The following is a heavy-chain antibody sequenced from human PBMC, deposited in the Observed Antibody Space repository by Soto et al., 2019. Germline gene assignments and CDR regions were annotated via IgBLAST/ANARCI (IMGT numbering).Heavy chain of an antibody. V-gene: IGHV3-66*01. J-gene: IGHJ6*02. CDR2: IYSGGST. Sequence: GGSLRLSCAASGFTVSSNYMSWVRQAPGKGLEWVSVIYSGGSTYYEDSVKGRFTISRHNSKNTLYLQMNSLRAEDTAVYYCARGGDSVIYFVDVEQYGMDFWGQGTXVTVSS. D-gene: IGHD3-10*01. CDR3: ARGGDSVIYFVDVEQYGMDF. CDR1: GFTVSSNY.